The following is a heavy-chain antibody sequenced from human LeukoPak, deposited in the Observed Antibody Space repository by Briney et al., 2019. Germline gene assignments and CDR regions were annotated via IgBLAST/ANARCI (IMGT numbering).Heavy chain of an antibody. D-gene: IGHD2-21*01. CDR3: ARRSAYSSPPKWYFDL. J-gene: IGHJ2*01. V-gene: IGHV4-4*07. Sequence: PSETLSLTCTVSGGSISSYYWSWIRQPAGKGLEWIGRIYTSGSTNYNPSLKSRVTMSVDTSKNQFSLKLTSVTAADTAVYYCARRSAYSSPPKWYFDLWGRDTLVTVSS. CDR2: IYTSGST. CDR1: GGSISSYY.